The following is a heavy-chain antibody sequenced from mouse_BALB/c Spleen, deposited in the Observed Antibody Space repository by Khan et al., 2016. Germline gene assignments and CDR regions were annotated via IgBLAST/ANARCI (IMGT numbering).Heavy chain of an antibody. CDR3: ARSRTGPGAMDY. V-gene: IGHV3-2*02. CDR2: ISYSGST. J-gene: IGHJ4*01. D-gene: IGHD4-1*01. Sequence: EVQLQESGPGLVKPSQSLSLTCTVTDYSITSDYAWNWIRQFPGNKLEWMGYISYSGSTSYNPSLKSRISITRDTSKNQFFLQLNSVTTEDTATXYCARSRTGPGAMDYWGQGTSVTVSS. CDR1: DYSITSDYA.